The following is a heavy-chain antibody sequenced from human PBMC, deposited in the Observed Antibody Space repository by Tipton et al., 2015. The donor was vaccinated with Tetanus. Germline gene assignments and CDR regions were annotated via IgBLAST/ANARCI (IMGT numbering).Heavy chain of an antibody. CDR3: ARGRGLGPHEYFEH. J-gene: IGHJ5*02. Sequence: VQLVQSGAEVKKPGASVKVSCKASGYTFTHYGVNWVRQAPGQGLEWMGWISPFNENVSYAEKFQGRLTMTTDRSTATVYMDLRSLRSADTAVYYCARGRGLGPHEYFEHWGQGTLVTVSS. CDR2: ISPFNENV. V-gene: IGHV1-18*01. CDR1: GYTFTHYG. D-gene: IGHD3/OR15-3a*01.